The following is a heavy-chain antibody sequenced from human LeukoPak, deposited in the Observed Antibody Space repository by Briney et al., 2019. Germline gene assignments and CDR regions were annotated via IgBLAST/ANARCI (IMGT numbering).Heavy chain of an antibody. CDR3: ARDSLVRGVSYGMDV. CDR2: IYYSGST. Sequence: SETLSLTCTVSGGSISSYYWSWIRQPPGKGLEWIGYIYYSGSTNYNPSLKSRVTISVDTSKNQFSLKLSSVTAADTAVCYCARDSLVRGVSYGMDVWGKGTTVTVSS. V-gene: IGHV4-59*01. D-gene: IGHD3-10*01. J-gene: IGHJ6*04. CDR1: GGSISSYY.